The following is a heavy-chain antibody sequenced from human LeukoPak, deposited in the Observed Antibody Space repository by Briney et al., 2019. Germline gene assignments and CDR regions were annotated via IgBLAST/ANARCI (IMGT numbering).Heavy chain of an antibody. CDR3: ARGRFIAGTTAYYFGY. V-gene: IGHV3-7*03. Sequence: GGSLRLSCVDSGFTFSSHWMSWVRQAPGKGLEWVANINQGEGEKYYVDSVKGRFTIPRDNAKKSLFLQMNSLRAEDTAVYYCARGRFIAGTTAYYFGYWGQGTLVTVSS. CDR1: GFTFSSHW. CDR2: INQGEGEK. D-gene: IGHD1-26*01. J-gene: IGHJ4*02.